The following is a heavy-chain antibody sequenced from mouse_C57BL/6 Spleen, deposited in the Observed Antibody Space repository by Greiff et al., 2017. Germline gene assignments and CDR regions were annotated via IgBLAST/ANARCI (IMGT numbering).Heavy chain of an antibody. CDR3: EGYYGNYFWYFDV. V-gene: IGHV1-82*01. CDR2: IYPGDGDT. CDR1: GYAFSSSW. Sequence: VKLQESGPELVKPGASVKISCKASGYAFSSSWMNWVKQRPGKGLEWIGRIYPGDGDTNYNGKFKGKATLTADKSSSTAYMQLSSLTSEDSAVYFCEGYYGNYFWYFDVWGTGTTVTVSS. J-gene: IGHJ1*03. D-gene: IGHD2-1*01.